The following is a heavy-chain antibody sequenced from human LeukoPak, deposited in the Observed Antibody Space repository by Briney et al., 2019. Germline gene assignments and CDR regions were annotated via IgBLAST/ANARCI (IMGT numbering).Heavy chain of an antibody. Sequence: PSETLSLTCGVSGGSISSTNWWSWVRHPPGQGLQWIGEISLTGETNYNPSPNGRVTMSLDKSRNQLSLKLTSVTAADTAIYYCSRESGAFCPFGYWGQGTLVIVPP. D-gene: IGHD1-26*01. CDR2: ISLTGET. CDR1: GGSISSTNW. J-gene: IGHJ4*02. V-gene: IGHV4-4*02. CDR3: SRESGAFCPFGY.